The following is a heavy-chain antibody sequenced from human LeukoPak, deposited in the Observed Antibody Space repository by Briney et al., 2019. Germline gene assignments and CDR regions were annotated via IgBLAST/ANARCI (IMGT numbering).Heavy chain of an antibody. V-gene: IGHV3-7*03. D-gene: IGHD4-11*01. CDR1: GFTFSSYW. J-gene: IGHJ4*02. CDR3: TKGRGVNTNYPFDY. CDR2: IKQDGSEK. Sequence: PGGSLRLSCAASGFTFSSYWMSWVRQAPGKGLEWVANIKQDGSEKYYVDSVKGRFTISRDISKNTLYLQMNSLRAEDTAVYYCTKGRGVNTNYPFDYWSQGTLVTVSS.